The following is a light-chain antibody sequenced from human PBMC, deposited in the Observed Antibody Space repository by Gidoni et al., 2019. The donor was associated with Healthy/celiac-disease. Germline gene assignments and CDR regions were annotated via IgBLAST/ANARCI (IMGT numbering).Light chain of an antibody. J-gene: IGLJ2*01. CDR2: RNN. CDR1: SSNIGSNY. CDR3: AAWDDSLSGPV. Sequence: QSVLTQRPSASGTPGQRVTISCSGSSSNIGSNYVYWYQQLPGTAPKLLIDRNNQRPSGVPDRFSGSKSGTSASLAISGLRSEDEADYYCAAWDDSLSGPVFGGGTKLTVL. V-gene: IGLV1-47*01.